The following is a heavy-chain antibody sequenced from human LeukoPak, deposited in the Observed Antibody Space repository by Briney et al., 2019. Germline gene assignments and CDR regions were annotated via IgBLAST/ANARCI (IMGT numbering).Heavy chain of an antibody. J-gene: IGHJ4*02. D-gene: IGHD5-24*01. CDR1: GFTFSSYS. CDR2: ISSSSSYI. Sequence: GGSLRLSRAASGFTFSSYSMNWVRQAPGKGLEWVSSISSSSSYIYYADSVKGRFTISRDNAKNSLYLQMNSLRAEDTAVYYCAKMATLAYYFDYWGQGTLVTVSS. V-gene: IGHV3-21*01. CDR3: AKMATLAYYFDY.